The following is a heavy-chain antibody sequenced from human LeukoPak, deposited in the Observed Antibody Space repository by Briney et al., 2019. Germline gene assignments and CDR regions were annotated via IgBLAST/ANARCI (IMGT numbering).Heavy chain of an antibody. V-gene: IGHV4-59*08. D-gene: IGHD1-1*01. J-gene: IGHJ4*02. CDR2: IYNGGSGLNGGST. CDR1: GVSITRFY. Sequence: SETLSLTCTVSGVSITRFYWTWVRQPPGKGLEWIAHIYNGGSGLNGGSTIYDPSLKSRVTISVDKSNNRFSLNLSSVTAADTAVYFCVQTTGWPGFDYWGQGALVTVSS. CDR3: VQTTGWPGFDY.